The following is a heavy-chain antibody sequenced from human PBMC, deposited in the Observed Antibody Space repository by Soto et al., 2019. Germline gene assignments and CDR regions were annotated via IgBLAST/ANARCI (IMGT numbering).Heavy chain of an antibody. J-gene: IGHJ4*02. CDR2: ISTSSSYI. D-gene: IGHD6-13*01. V-gene: IGHV3-21*04. Sequence: GGSLRLSCAAYGFTFSNAWMNWVSQAPGKGLGWVSSISTSSSYIYYADSVKVRFTISRDNSKNTLYLQMNSLRAEDTAVYYCAKIIVAAGIGYWGQGTLITVSS. CDR3: AKIIVAAGIGY. CDR1: GFTFSNAW.